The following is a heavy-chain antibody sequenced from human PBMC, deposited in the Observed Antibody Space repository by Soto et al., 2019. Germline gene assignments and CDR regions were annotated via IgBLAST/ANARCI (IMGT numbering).Heavy chain of an antibody. Sequence: SETLSLTCAVYGGSFTGYFWSWIRQSPGKGLEWIGEVNHRGETNYGPSLKSRLTISGDTSKNHISLKLRSVTAADTAVYYCARGKRMQLWLKSYFDTWGQGTPVTVSS. J-gene: IGHJ4*02. CDR3: ARGKRMQLWLKSYFDT. CDR1: GGSFTGYF. V-gene: IGHV4-34*01. D-gene: IGHD5-18*01. CDR2: VNHRGET.